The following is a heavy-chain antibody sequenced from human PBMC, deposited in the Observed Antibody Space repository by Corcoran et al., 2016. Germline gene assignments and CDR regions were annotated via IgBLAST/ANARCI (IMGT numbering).Heavy chain of an antibody. CDR1: GFTFSSYA. J-gene: IGHJ4*02. Sequence: EVQLLESGGGLVQPGGSLRLSCAASGFTFSSYAMSWVRQAPGKGLEWVSAISGSGGSTYYADSVKGRFTISRDNSKNKLYVQMNSLGAEDTALYYCAKRALCGGNAGDYWCQEALVTVSS. CDR2: ISGSGGST. CDR3: AKRALCGGNAGDY. V-gene: IGHV3-23*01. D-gene: IGHD2-15*01.